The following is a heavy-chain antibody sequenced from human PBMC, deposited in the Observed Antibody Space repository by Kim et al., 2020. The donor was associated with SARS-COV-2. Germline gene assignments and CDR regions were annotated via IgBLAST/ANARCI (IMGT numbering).Heavy chain of an antibody. CDR1: GFTFSSYS. CDR2: ISSSSSYI. J-gene: IGHJ4*02. V-gene: IGHV3-21*01. D-gene: IGHD6-13*01. CDR3: ARASVAAAALDY. Sequence: GGSLRLSCAASGFTFSSYSMNWVRQAPGKGLEWVSSISSSSSYIYYADSVKGRFTISRDNAKNSLYLQMNSLRAEDTAVYYCARASVAAAALDYWGQGTLVTVSS.